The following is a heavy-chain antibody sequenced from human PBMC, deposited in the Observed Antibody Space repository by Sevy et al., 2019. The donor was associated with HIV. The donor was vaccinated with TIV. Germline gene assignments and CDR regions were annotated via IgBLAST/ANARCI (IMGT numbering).Heavy chain of an antibody. D-gene: IGHD3-10*01. V-gene: IGHV3-23*01. J-gene: IGHJ5*02. CDR3: AKDPSYYGSGSYLGNWFDP. CDR2: ISGSGGST. Sequence: GGSLRLSCVASGFTFSSYAMSWVRQAPGKGLEWVSAISGSGGSTYDADSVKGRFTISRDNSKNTLYLQMYSLRAEDTAVYYCAKDPSYYGSGSYLGNWFDPWGQGTLVTVSS. CDR1: GFTFSSYA.